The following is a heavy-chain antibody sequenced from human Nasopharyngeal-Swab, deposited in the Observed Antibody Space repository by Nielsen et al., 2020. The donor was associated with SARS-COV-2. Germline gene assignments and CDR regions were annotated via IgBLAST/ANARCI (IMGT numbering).Heavy chain of an antibody. D-gene: IGHD5-12*01. CDR2: IIPIFGIA. J-gene: IGHJ6*03. CDR3: ARGRAYSGSYMDV. Sequence: WVRQAPGQGLEWMGGIIPIFGIANYAQKFQGRVTITADKSTSTAYMELSSLRSEDTAVYYCARGRAYSGSYMDVWGKGTTVTVSS. V-gene: IGHV1-69*17.